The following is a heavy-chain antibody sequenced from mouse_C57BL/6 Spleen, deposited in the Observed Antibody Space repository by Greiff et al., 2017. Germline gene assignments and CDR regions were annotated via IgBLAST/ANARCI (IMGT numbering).Heavy chain of an antibody. CDR1: GFTFSSYA. Sequence: LKQSGGGLVKPGGSLKLSCAASGFTFSSYAMSWVRQTPEKRLEWVATISDGGSYTYYPDNVKGRFTISRDNAKNNLYLQMSHLESEDTAMYYYAREGLGRADGVYFDDWGKGTTLTVSS. V-gene: IGHV5-4*01. J-gene: IGHJ2*01. CDR2: ISDGGSYT. CDR3: AREGLGRADGVYFDD. D-gene: IGHD4-1*01.